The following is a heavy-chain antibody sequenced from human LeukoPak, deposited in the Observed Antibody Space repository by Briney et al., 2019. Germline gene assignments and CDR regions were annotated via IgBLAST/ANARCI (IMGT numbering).Heavy chain of an antibody. CDR3: ASWDILTGYKADY. V-gene: IGHV1-2*02. D-gene: IGHD3-9*01. CDR2: INPNSGGT. Sequence: ASVKVSCKASGYTFTGYYMHWVRQAPGQGLEWMGWINPNSGGTNYAQKFQGRVTMTRDTSISTAYMELSRLRSDDTAVCYCASWDILTGYKADYWGQGTLVTVSS. CDR1: GYTFTGYY. J-gene: IGHJ4*02.